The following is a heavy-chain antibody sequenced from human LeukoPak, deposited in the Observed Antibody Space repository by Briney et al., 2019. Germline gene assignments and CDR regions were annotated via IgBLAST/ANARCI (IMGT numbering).Heavy chain of an antibody. J-gene: IGHJ5*02. D-gene: IGHD3-3*01. CDR2: IYYSGST. Sequence: SETLSLTCTVSGGSISSGGYYWSWIRQHPGKGLEWIGYIYYSGSTYYNPSLKSRVTISVDTSKNQFSLKLSSVTAADTAVYYCARLDSTYYDFWSGYYKGGDWFDPWGQGTLVTVSS. CDR1: GGSISSGGYY. CDR3: ARLDSTYYDFWSGYYKGGDWFDP. V-gene: IGHV4-31*03.